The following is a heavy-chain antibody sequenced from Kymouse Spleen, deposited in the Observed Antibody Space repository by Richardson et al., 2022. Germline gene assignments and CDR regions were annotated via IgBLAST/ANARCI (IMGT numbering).Heavy chain of an antibody. D-gene: IGHD6-13*01. CDR2: IRSKANSYAT. J-gene: IGHJ6*02. V-gene: IGHV3-73*02. CDR1: GFTFSGSA. CDR3: TRHSPGIAAAGHYYGMDV. Sequence: EVQLVESGGGLVQPGGSLKLSCAASGFTFSGSAMHWVRQASGKGLEWVGRIRSKANSYATAYAASVKGRFTISRDDSKNTAYLQMNSLKTEDTAVYYCTRHSPGIAAAGHYYGMDVWGQGTTVTVSS.